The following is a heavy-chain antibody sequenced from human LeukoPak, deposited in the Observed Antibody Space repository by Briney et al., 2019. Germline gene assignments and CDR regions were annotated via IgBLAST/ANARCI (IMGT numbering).Heavy chain of an antibody. J-gene: IGHJ5*02. CDR2: ISGSGGST. CDR3: AGLGASGNGYLSWFDP. CDR1: GFTFSSYA. V-gene: IGHV3-23*01. D-gene: IGHD3-22*01. Sequence: GGSLRLSCAASGFTFSSYAMSWVRQAPGKGLEWVSAISGSGGSTYYADSVKGRFTISRDNSKNTLYLQMNSLRAEDTAVYYCAGLGASGNGYLSWFDPWGQGTLVTVSS.